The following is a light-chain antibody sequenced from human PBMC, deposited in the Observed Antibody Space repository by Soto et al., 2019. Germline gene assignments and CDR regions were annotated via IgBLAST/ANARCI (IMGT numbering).Light chain of an antibody. J-gene: IGKJ5*01. CDR2: QVS. Sequence: EIVLTQTPLFSPVTLGQPASISCRSSHSLLYSDGNTYLSWLQQRPGQPPRLLIYQVSNRFSGVPDRFSGSGAGTDFTLKISRVEGEDVGVYYSMQATQSGITFGQGTRLEI. V-gene: IGKV2-24*01. CDR3: MQATQSGIT. CDR1: HSLLYSDGNTY.